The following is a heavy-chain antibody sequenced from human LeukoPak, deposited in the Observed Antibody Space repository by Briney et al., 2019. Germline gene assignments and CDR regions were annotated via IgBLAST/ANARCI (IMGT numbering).Heavy chain of an antibody. Sequence: SETLSLTCTVSGGSISSYYWSWIRQPPGKGLEWIGYIYYSGSTNYNPSLKSRVTISVDTSKNQFSLKLRSVTAADTAVYYCARVTGYAIEDYFDYWGQGTLVTVSS. CDR3: ARVTGYAIEDYFDY. J-gene: IGHJ4*02. CDR1: GGSISSYY. V-gene: IGHV4-59*01. D-gene: IGHD2-8*01. CDR2: IYYSGST.